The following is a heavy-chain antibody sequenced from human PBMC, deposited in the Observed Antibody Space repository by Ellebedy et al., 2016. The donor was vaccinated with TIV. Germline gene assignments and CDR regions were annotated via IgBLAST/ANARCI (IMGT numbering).Heavy chain of an antibody. CDR2: ISNNGGST. V-gene: IGHV3-64D*09. CDR3: VPRMVVAFEY. J-gene: IGHJ4*02. D-gene: IGHD2-21*01. CDR1: GFTVSNNY. Sequence: GESLKISCEVSGFTVSNNYMTWVRQAPGKGLEYVSAISNNGGSTYYADSVKGRFTISRDNSKNTLYLQMSSLTPEDTAVYYCVPRMVVAFEYWGQGTLVTVSS.